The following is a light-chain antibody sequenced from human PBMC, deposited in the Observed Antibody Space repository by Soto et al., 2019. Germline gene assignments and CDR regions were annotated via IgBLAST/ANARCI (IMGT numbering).Light chain of an antibody. Sequence: DIVMTQSPLSLPVTPGEPASISCRSSQSLLHSNGYNYLDWYLQKPGQSPHLLIYLGSNRASGVPDRFSGSGSGTDFTLKISRVEAEDVGVYYCMQALQTPPSTFGQGTKVEIK. V-gene: IGKV2-28*01. CDR2: LGS. CDR3: MQALQTPPST. J-gene: IGKJ1*01. CDR1: QSLLHSNGYNY.